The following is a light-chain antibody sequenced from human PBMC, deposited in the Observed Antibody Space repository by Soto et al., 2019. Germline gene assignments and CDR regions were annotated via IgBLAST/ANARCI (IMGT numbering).Light chain of an antibody. CDR3: CSYGGYSTFVI. Sequence: QSALTQPASVSGSPGQSITISCTGANSDVGRYNLISWYQQRPGKAPQLIIYEADKRPSGVSNRFSGSKSGNTASLTISGLQADDDADYHCCSYGGYSTFVIFGGGTKLTVL. CDR2: EAD. CDR1: NSDVGRYNL. J-gene: IGLJ2*01. V-gene: IGLV2-23*02.